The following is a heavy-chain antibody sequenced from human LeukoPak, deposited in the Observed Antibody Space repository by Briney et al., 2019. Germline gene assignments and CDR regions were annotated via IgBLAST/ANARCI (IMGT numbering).Heavy chain of an antibody. J-gene: IGHJ4*02. CDR3: AREKYSPGDVDY. CDR2: IYYSGST. D-gene: IGHD6-6*01. CDR1: GDSISSSSYY. Sequence: PSETLSLTCTVSGDSISSSSYYWGWIRQPPGKGLEWIGSIYYSGSTYYNPSLKSRVTISVDTSKNQFSLKVSSVTAADTAVYYCAREKYSPGDVDYWGQGSLVTVSS. V-gene: IGHV4-39*01.